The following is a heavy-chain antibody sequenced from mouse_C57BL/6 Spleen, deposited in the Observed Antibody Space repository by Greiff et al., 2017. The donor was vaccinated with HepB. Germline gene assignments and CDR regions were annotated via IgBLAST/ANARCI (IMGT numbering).Heavy chain of an antibody. CDR2: IYPGSGNT. CDR3: AREGSSLDYAMDY. V-gene: IGHV1-76*01. Sequence: QVQLQQSGAELVRPGASVKLSCKASGYTFTDYYINWVKQRPGQGLEWIARIYPGSGNTYYNEKFKGKATLTAEKSSSTAYMQLSSLTSEDSAVYFCAREGSSLDYAMDYWGQGTSVTVSS. CDR1: GYTFTDYY. D-gene: IGHD1-1*01. J-gene: IGHJ4*01.